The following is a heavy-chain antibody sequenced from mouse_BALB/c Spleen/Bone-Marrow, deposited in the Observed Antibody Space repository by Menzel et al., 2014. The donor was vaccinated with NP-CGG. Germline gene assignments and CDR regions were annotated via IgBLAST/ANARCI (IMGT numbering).Heavy chain of an antibody. CDR3: ARRGYDGYH. J-gene: IGHJ2*01. V-gene: IGHV1-9*01. CDR1: GYTFSSYW. D-gene: IGHD2-3*01. CDR2: ILPGSGST. Sequence: VMLVESGAELMKPGASVKISCKATGYTFSSYWIEWVKQRPGHGLEWIGEILPGSGSTNYNEKFKGKATFTADTSSNTAYMQRSSLTSEDSAVYYCARRGYDGYHWGQGTTLAVSS.